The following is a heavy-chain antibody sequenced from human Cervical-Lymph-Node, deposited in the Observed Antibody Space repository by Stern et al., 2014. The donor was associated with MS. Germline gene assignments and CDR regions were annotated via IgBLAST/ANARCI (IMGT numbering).Heavy chain of an antibody. V-gene: IGHV3-30*01. J-gene: IGHJ4*02. Sequence: QVQLVQSGGGVVQPGRSLRLSCAASGFTFSSYAMHWVRQAPGQGLEWVAVISSDGSTKYYADSVKGRFTISRDNSKNTLYLQMNSLRAEDTAVYYCARAGDYDYVWGSTTLDYWGQGTLVTVSS. CDR1: GFTFSSYA. D-gene: IGHD3-16*01. CDR3: ARAGDYDYVWGSTTLDY. CDR2: ISSDGSTK.